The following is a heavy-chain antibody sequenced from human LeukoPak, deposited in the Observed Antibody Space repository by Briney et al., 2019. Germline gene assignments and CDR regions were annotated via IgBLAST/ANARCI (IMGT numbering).Heavy chain of an antibody. Sequence: SETRSLTCTVSGGSISSYYWSWIRQPPGKGLEWIGYIYYSGSTNYNPSLKSRVTISVDTSKNQISLKLSSVTAADTAVYYCARFSMVRGEGGNWFDPWGQGTLVTVSS. CDR2: IYYSGST. CDR1: GGSISSYY. V-gene: IGHV4-59*01. D-gene: IGHD3-10*01. J-gene: IGHJ5*02. CDR3: ARFSMVRGEGGNWFDP.